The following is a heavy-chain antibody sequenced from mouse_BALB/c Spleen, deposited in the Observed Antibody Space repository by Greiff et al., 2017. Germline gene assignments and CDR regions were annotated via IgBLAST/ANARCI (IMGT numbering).Heavy chain of an antibody. J-gene: IGHJ4*01. CDR3: ARRGNPLYYYAMDY. CDR2: INPDSSTI. Sequence: EVQLLESGGGLVQPGGSLKLSCAASGFDFSRYWMSWVRQAPGKGLEWIGEINPDSSTINYTPSLKDKFIISRDNAKNTLYLQMSKVRSEDTALYYCARRGNPLYYYAMDYWGQGTSVTVSS. V-gene: IGHV4-1*02. CDR1: GFDFSRYW. D-gene: IGHD2-1*01.